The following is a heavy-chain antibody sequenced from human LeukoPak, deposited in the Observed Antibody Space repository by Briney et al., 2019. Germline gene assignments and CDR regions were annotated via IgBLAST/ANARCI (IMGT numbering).Heavy chain of an antibody. CDR2: SYYSGSS. D-gene: IGHD5-24*01. CDR1: GGSISSYY. CDR3: AGAYGDGYNFLVDAFDI. Sequence: PSETLSLTCTVSGGSISSYYWSWIRQPPGKGLERIWYSYYSGSSNYNPSLTSQVPISVDMSKTQYSLNLSLVTAADTAVYDCAGAYGDGYNFLVDAFDIWGQGTMVTVSS. V-gene: IGHV4-59*08. J-gene: IGHJ3*02.